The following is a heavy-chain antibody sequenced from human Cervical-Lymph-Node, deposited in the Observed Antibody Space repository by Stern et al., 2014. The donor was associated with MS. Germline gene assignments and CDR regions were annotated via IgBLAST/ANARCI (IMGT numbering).Heavy chain of an antibody. CDR2: INWNSGSL. CDR1: RFTFDDYA. J-gene: IGHJ4*02. CDR3: ARAYGGTYYYDF. V-gene: IGHV3-9*01. Sequence: VQLVQAGGGLVQPCRSLSLYCVASRFTFDDYAMHWVRQAPRKGLEWDSSINWNSGSLAYADSVKGRFTISRDNAQNSLFLQMNSLSAEDTAFYYCARAYGGTYYYDFWGQGTLVTVSS. D-gene: IGHD2-21*01.